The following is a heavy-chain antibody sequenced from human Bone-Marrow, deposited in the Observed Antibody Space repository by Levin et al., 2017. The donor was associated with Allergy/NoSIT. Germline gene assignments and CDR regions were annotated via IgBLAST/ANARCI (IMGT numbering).Heavy chain of an antibody. CDR1: GFTFSDYS. D-gene: IGHD3-22*01. J-gene: IGHJ4*02. V-gene: IGHV3-21*01. CDR2: ISPNSNYI. Sequence: GALRLSCEASGFTFSDYSMNWVRQAPGKGLEWVSSISPNSNYIYYADSLKGRFTISRDNAKSSVFLQMNSLRAEDTALYYCARSGSPDYWGQGTLVTVSS. CDR3: ARSGSPDY.